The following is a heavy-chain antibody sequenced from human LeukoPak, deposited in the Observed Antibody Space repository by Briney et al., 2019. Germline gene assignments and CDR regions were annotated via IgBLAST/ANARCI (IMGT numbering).Heavy chain of an antibody. CDR3: ARKRNCGCQGDGFDY. CDR1: GFTFNSYS. D-gene: IGHD2-21*01. Sequence: GGSLRLSCAASGFTFNSYSMNWVRQAPGKGLEWVSSISGSNSYIYYADSMKGRFTISRQNAKNSLFLQMNSLRAEDTAVYYFARKRNCGCQGDGFDYWGQGTKVTVSS. V-gene: IGHV3-21*04. CDR2: ISGSNSYI. J-gene: IGHJ3*01.